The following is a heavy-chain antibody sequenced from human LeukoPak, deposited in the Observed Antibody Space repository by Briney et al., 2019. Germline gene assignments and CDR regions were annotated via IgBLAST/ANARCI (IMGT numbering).Heavy chain of an antibody. J-gene: IGHJ6*02. CDR1: GGSISSSRYY. CDR2: IYCSGSS. Sequence: PSETLSLTCTVPGGSISSSRYYWGWIRQPPGKGLEWVGSIYCSGSSYYNPSLRSRVTISVDTTKNQCSLRLTSVTAADTAVYYRARLLFAMDVWGQGTTVTVSS. V-gene: IGHV4-39*01. CDR3: ARLLFAMDV. D-gene: IGHD2-21*01.